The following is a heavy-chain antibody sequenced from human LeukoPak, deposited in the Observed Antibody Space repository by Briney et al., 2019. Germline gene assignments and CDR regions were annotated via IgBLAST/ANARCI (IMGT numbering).Heavy chain of an antibody. D-gene: IGHD3-10*01. CDR1: GYTFTRYA. CDR3: ARSRWFGEFLFDY. Sequence: GASVKVSCKASGYTFTRYAMHWVRQAPGQRLEWMGWINAGNGNTKYSQKFQGRVTITRDTSASTAYMELSSLRSEDTAVYYCARSRWFGEFLFDYWGQGTLVTVSS. CDR2: INAGNGNT. V-gene: IGHV1-3*01. J-gene: IGHJ4*02.